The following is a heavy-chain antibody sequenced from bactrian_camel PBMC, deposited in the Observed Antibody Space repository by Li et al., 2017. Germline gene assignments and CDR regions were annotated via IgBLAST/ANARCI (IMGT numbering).Heavy chain of an antibody. CDR3: VRQDMGY. CDR2: LDVDGQT. J-gene: IGHJ6*01. V-gene: IGHV3S53*01. Sequence: HVQLVESGGGSARAGGSLRLSCVASGYTYDGYCKGWFRQVRGKNREVIAILDVDGQTMYDDSVRGRFTISRDNAKNTVYLQMNSQKPDDTAVYYCVRQDMGYWGQGTQVTVS. CDR1: GYTYDGYC.